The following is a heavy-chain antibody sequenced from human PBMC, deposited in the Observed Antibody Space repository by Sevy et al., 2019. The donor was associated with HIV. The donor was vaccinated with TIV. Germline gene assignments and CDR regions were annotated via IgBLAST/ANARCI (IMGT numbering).Heavy chain of an antibody. V-gene: IGHV3-48*01. CDR1: GFTFNIFS. Sequence: GGSLRLSCAASGFTFNIFSINWVRQAPGKGLEWVSYISSSTIYYADSVKGRFTISRGNAKNSLSLQMNSLRAEDTAVYYCAREGGYTDQGRDVWGQGTTVTVSS. J-gene: IGHJ6*02. CDR3: AREGGYTDQGRDV. D-gene: IGHD5-12*01. CDR2: ISSSTI.